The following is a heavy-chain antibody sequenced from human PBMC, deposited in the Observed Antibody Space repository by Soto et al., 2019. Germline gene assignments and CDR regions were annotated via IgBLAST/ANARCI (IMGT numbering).Heavy chain of an antibody. J-gene: IGHJ3*02. V-gene: IGHV1-18*01. Sequence: GASVKVSCKASGYTFTSYGISWVRQAPGQGLEWMGWIIANFGNANYAQKLQGRVTITTDKSTSTAYMELSSLRSEDTAVYYCARAVYYDSSGYYYRFDAFDIWGQGTMVTVSS. D-gene: IGHD3-22*01. CDR1: GYTFTSYG. CDR2: IIANFGNA. CDR3: ARAVYYDSSGYYYRFDAFDI.